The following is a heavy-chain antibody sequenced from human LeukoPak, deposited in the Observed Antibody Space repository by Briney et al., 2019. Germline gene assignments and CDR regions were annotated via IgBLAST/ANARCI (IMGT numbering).Heavy chain of an antibody. V-gene: IGHV1-24*01. Sequence: ASVKVSCKVSGYTLTELSMHWVRQAPGKGLEWVGGFDPEDGETIYAQKFQGRVTMTEDTSTDTAYMELSSLRSEDTAVYYCATDRRWELRLGFDPWGQGTLVTVSS. J-gene: IGHJ5*02. CDR3: ATDRRWELRLGFDP. D-gene: IGHD1-26*01. CDR2: FDPEDGET. CDR1: GYTLTELS.